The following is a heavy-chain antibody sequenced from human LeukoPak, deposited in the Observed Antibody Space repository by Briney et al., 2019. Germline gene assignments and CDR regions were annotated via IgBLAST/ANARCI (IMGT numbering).Heavy chain of an antibody. V-gene: IGHV4-39*01. CDR2: IHFNGNT. D-gene: IGHD1-26*01. Sequence: SETLSLTCTVSGDSISGGTFYWGWVRQPPGQGLEWIGSIHFNGNTYYNPSLKSPVTLSVDMPKNQFSLNLSSVTVADTAVYYCAGRVGATIWTGLHFWGQGILVTVSS. CDR3: AGRVGATIWTGLHF. J-gene: IGHJ4*02. CDR1: GDSISGGTFY.